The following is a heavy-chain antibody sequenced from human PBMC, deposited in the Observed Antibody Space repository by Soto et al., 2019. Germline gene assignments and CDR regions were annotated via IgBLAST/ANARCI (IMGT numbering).Heavy chain of an antibody. V-gene: IGHV3-23*01. CDR3: SCPEHYYYYGMDV. Sequence: GGSLRLSCASSGFTFSSYAMSWVRQAPGKGLEWVSAISCSGGSTYYADSVKGRFTISRDNSKNTLYLQMNSLRAALGYCSSTSCPEHYYYYGMDVWGQGTTVTVSS. J-gene: IGHJ6*02. CDR1: GFTFSSYA. CDR2: ISCSGGST. D-gene: IGHD2-2*01.